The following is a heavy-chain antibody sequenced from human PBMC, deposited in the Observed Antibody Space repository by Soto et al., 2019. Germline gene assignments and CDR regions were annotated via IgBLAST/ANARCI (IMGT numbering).Heavy chain of an antibody. J-gene: IGHJ6*02. CDR1: GFTFTTYA. Sequence: EVQLMESGGGLVKPGGSLRLSCAASGFTFTTYAMNWVRQAPGKRLEWVSSISSGSDYIYYADSVKGRFTISRDNPKKSLYLQMNTLRAEDTAVYFCAGEPESYHGMDVWGQGTTVNVSS. CDR3: AGEPESYHGMDV. V-gene: IGHV3-21*01. CDR2: ISSGSDYI. D-gene: IGHD3-10*01.